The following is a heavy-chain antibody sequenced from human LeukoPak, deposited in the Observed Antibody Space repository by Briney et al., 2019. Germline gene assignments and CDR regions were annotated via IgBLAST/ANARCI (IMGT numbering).Heavy chain of an antibody. V-gene: IGHV3-11*01. CDR2: ISSSGSTK. D-gene: IGHD3-9*01. CDR3: ARDGVLRHFDWLYYFDY. Sequence: GGSLRLSCAASGFTFSDYYMFWIRQAPGKGLEWVSYISSSGSTKYYADSVKGRFTIPRDNAKNSLYLQMNSLRAEDTAVYYCARDGVLRHFDWLYYFDYWGQGTLVTVSS. CDR1: GFTFSDYY. J-gene: IGHJ4*02.